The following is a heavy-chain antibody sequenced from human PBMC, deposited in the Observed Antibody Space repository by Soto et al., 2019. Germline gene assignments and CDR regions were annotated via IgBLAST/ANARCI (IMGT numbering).Heavy chain of an antibody. J-gene: IGHJ4*02. CDR1: GFTFSRHP. D-gene: IGHD3-22*01. Sequence: PGGSLRLSCAASGFTFSRHPMNWVRQAPGKGLEWVSGISGSGDRAYFADSVQGRFTVSRDNSRNTLHLQMSSLRVDDTAVYFCAKDISVVGSDSGGIDYWGQGALVTVSS. V-gene: IGHV3-23*01. CDR2: ISGSGDRA. CDR3: AKDISVVGSDSGGIDY.